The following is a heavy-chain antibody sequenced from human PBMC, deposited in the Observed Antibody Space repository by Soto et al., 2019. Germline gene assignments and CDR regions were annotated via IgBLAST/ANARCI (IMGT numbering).Heavy chain of an antibody. CDR3: ARGQYDILTGYYHYYYGMDV. Sequence: SETLSLTCTVSGGSISSYYWSWIRQPPGKGLEWIGDIYYSGSTNYNPSLKSRVTISVDKSKNQFSLKLSSVTAADTAVYYCARGQYDILTGYYHYYYGMDVWGQGTTVTVSS. J-gene: IGHJ6*02. V-gene: IGHV4-59*12. CDR1: GGSISSYY. D-gene: IGHD3-9*01. CDR2: IYYSGST.